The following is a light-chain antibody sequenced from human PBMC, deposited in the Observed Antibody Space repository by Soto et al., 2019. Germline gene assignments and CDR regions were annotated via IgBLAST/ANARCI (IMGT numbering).Light chain of an antibody. Sequence: EIVMTQSPATLSVSPVEIVTLSFMASQSVGNNLVWYQQKPGQAPRLLIYGASSRATGIPDRFSGSGSGTDFTLTITRLEPEDFAVYYCQQYGGSPRTFGQGTKVDI. V-gene: IGKV3-20*01. CDR3: QQYGGSPRT. CDR2: GAS. J-gene: IGKJ1*01. CDR1: QSVGNN.